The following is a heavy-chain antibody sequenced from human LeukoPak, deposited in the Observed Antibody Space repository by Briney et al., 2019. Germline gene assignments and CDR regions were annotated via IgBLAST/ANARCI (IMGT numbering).Heavy chain of an antibody. CDR1: GFTFSSYA. D-gene: IGHD3-16*02. CDR2: ISYDGSNK. V-gene: IGHV3-30-3*01. CDR3: ARDPQNYDYVWGSYRPGY. Sequence: PGRSLRLSCAASGFTFSSYAMHWVRQAPGKGLEWVAVISYDGSNKYYADSVKGRFTISRDNSKNTLYLQMNSLSAEDTAVYYCARDPQNYDYVWGSYRPGYWGQGTLVTVSS. J-gene: IGHJ4*02.